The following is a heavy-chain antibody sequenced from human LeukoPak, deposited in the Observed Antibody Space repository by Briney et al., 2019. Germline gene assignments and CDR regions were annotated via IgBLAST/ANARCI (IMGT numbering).Heavy chain of an antibody. CDR3: ARGGYYDSSGYSLLDY. CDR1: GFTFSSFS. V-gene: IGHV3-21*01. J-gene: IGHJ4*02. Sequence: GGSLRLPCAASGFTFSSFSMNWVRQAPGKGLEWVSSISSSSSSYIYYADSVKGRFTISRDNAKNSLYLQMNSLRAEDTAVYYCARGGYYDSSGYSLLDYWGQGTLVTVSS. D-gene: IGHD3-22*01. CDR2: ISSSSSSYI.